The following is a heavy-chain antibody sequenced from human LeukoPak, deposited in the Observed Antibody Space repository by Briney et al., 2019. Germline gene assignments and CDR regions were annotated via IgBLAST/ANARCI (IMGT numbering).Heavy chain of an antibody. J-gene: IGHJ3*02. CDR1: GFTFSDYY. V-gene: IGHV3-11*01. CDR3: AREMIPHFDI. CDR2: ISSSGSTI. D-gene: IGHD3-22*01. Sequence: GGSLRLSCAASGFTFSDYYMSWIRQAPGKGLEWVSYISSSGSTIYCADSVKGRFAISRDNTKNSLYLQMNSLRAEDTAVYFCAREMIPHFDIWGQGTMVTVSS.